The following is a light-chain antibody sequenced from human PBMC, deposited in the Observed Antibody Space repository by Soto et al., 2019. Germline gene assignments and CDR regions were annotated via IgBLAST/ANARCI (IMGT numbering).Light chain of an antibody. CDR3: QLWESNSDHPV. CDR2: DDS. CDR1: SIGSKS. Sequence: SYELTQPPAVSVAPGQTARITCGGNSIGSKSVHWYQQKPGQAPVLVVNDDSKRPSGIPERLSGSNSGNTATLTISRVEAGDEADYYCQLWESNSDHPVFGGGTKVTVL. V-gene: IGLV3-21*02. J-gene: IGLJ2*01.